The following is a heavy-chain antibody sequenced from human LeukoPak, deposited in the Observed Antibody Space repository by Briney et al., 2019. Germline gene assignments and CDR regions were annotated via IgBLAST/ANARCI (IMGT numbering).Heavy chain of an antibody. D-gene: IGHD6-19*01. CDR3: ARDHSSGWYRGVNDAFDI. J-gene: IGHJ3*02. CDR2: ISHRGST. V-gene: IGHV4-34*01. Sequence: SETLSLTCAVYGGSFTGYYWSWIRQPPGKGPEWIGEISHRGSTNYNPSLKSRVTISVDKSKNQSSLKLSSVTAADTAVYYCARDHSSGWYRGVNDAFDIWGQGTMVTVSS. CDR1: GGSFTGYY.